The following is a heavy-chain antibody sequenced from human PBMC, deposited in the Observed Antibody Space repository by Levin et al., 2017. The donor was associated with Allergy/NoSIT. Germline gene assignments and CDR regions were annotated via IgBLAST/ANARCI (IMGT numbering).Heavy chain of an antibody. D-gene: IGHD3-10*01. CDR2: ISWNSGSI. Sequence: SLKISCAASGFTFDDYAMHWVRQAPGKGLEWVSGISWNSGSIDYADSVKGRFTISRDNAKNSLFLQMNSLRAEDTALYYCAKDIGTRGVIPDHWGQGTLVTVSS. CDR1: GFTFDDYA. CDR3: AKDIGTRGVIPDH. J-gene: IGHJ4*02. V-gene: IGHV3-9*01.